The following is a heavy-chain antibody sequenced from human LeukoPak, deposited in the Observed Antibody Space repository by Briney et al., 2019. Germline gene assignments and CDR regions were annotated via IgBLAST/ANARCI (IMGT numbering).Heavy chain of an antibody. J-gene: IGHJ3*02. CDR2: IYYSGST. CDR1: GGSISSYY. Sequence: SETLSLTCTVSGGSISSYYWSWIRQPPGKGLEWIGYIYYSGSTNYNPSLKSRVTISVDTSKNQFSLKLTSVTAADTAVYYCARDPGGYSSGWHAFDIWGQGTMVTVSS. D-gene: IGHD6-19*01. CDR3: ARDPGGYSSGWHAFDI. V-gene: IGHV4-59*01.